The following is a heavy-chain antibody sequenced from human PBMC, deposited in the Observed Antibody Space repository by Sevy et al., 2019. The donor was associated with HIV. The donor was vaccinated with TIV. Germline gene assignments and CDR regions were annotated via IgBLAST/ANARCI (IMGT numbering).Heavy chain of an antibody. CDR1: GFTSTPYA. V-gene: IGHV3-23*01. J-gene: IGHJ3*01. D-gene: IGHD3-22*01. Sequence: GGSLRLSCATSGFTSTPYAVAWVRRAPGKGREWVAAIVGSGAITYYPNSRKARLIISRDRTNNTVYLQMKRLRAEDTALYYCAKDRYYFDSSGYYYHHDAFDVWGRGTMVTVSS. CDR3: AKDRYYFDSSGYYYHHDAFDV. CDR2: IVGSGAIT.